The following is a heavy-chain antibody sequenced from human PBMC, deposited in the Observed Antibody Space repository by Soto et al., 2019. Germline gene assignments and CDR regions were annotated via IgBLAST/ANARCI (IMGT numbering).Heavy chain of an antibody. Sequence: HPGGSLRLSCAASGFTFSSYGMHWVRQAPGKGLEWVAVISYDGSNKYYADSVKGRFTISRDNSKNTLYLQMNSLRAEDTAVYYCAKGKWLLLDAFDIWGQGTMVTVSS. J-gene: IGHJ3*02. CDR1: GFTFSSYG. V-gene: IGHV3-30*18. CDR3: AKGKWLLLDAFDI. CDR2: ISYDGSNK. D-gene: IGHD3-22*01.